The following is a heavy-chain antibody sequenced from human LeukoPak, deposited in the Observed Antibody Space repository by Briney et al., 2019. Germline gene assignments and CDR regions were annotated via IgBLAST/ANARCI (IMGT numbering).Heavy chain of an antibody. CDR1: GFTFSSYT. D-gene: IGHD3-10*02. Sequence: GGSLRLSCAASGFTFSSYTMNWVRQAPGKGLEWVSSISSSSSYMYYADSVKGRFTISRDNAKNSLYLQMNSLRAEDTAVYYCAELGITMIGGVWGKGTTVTISS. V-gene: IGHV3-21*01. CDR2: ISSSSSYM. CDR3: AELGITMIGGV. J-gene: IGHJ6*04.